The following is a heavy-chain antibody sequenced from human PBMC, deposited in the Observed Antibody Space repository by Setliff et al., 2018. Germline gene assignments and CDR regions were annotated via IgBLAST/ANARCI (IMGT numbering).Heavy chain of an antibody. D-gene: IGHD2-2*01. Sequence: GGSVKVSCKAFGYTFAKYGTSWVRQAPGQGLEWMGWISGYNGYTVYAQKLQGRVTLTTGTSTGTAYMEVRSLRSDDTAQYYCVRDRAAIVVGPPTAAFDIWGQGTMVTVSS. V-gene: IGHV1-18*01. CDR3: VRDRAAIVVGPPTAAFDI. CDR2: ISGYNGYT. CDR1: GYTFAKYG. J-gene: IGHJ3*02.